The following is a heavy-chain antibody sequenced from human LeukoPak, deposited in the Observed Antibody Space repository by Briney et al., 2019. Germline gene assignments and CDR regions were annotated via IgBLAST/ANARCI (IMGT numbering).Heavy chain of an antibody. CDR3: ARVRPAISY. CDR2: IKEDGSEE. D-gene: IGHD3-3*02. V-gene: IGHV3-7*01. CDR1: GFTFSSYW. J-gene: IGHJ4*02. Sequence: PGGSLRLSCAASGFTFSSYWMGWVRQAPGKGLEWVANIKEDGSEEHHVDSVKGRFTISRDNAKNSLYLQMNSLRAEDTAVYYCARVRPAISYWGQGTLVTVSS.